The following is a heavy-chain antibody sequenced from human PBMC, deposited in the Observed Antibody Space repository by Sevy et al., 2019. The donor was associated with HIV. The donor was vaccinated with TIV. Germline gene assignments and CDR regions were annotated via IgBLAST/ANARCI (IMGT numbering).Heavy chain of an antibody. Sequence: SETLSLTCAVSGYSISSGYYWGWIRQPPGKGLEWIGSIYHSGSTYYNPSLKSRVTISVDTSKNQFSLKLSSVTAADTAGYYCARQRGYCTNGVCYFSDSGDFDYWGQGTLVTVSS. CDR3: ARQRGYCTNGVCYFSDSGDFDY. CDR2: IYHSGST. CDR1: GYSISSGYY. J-gene: IGHJ4*02. V-gene: IGHV4-38-2*01. D-gene: IGHD2-8*01.